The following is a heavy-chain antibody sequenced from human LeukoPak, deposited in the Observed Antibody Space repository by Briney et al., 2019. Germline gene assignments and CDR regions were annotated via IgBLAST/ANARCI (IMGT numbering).Heavy chain of an antibody. CDR2: IYYSGST. CDR1: GGSISSYY. D-gene: IGHD2-2*01. J-gene: IGHJ3*02. V-gene: IGHV4-59*01. CDR3: ARDGEGYCSSTSCGFGI. Sequence: SETLSLTCTVSGGSISSYYWSWIRQPPGKGLEWIGYIYYSGSTNYNPSLKSRVTISVDTSKNQFSLKLSSVTAADTAVYYCARDGEGYCSSTSCGFGIWGQGTMVTVSS.